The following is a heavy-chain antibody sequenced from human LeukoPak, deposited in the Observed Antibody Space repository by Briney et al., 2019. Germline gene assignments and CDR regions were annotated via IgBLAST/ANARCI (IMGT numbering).Heavy chain of an antibody. D-gene: IGHD2-2*01. CDR3: AKAYCGSTVCYGGGKIDY. CDR2: IRYDGSNK. Sequence: GGSLRLSCGASGFTSNNYGMHWVRQAPGKGPEWVAFIRYDGSNKYYADSMKGRFTISRDDSKNTLYLQMNSLRAEDTAVYYCAKAYCGSTVCYGGGKIDYWGQGTLVTVSS. V-gene: IGHV3-30*02. CDR1: GFTSNNYG. J-gene: IGHJ4*02.